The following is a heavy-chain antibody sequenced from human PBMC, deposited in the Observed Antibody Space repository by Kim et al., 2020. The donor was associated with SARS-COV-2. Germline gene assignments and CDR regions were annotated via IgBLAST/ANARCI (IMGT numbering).Heavy chain of an antibody. V-gene: IGHV4-31*03. Sequence: SETLSLTCTVSGGSISSGGYYWSWIRQHPGKGLEWIGYIYYSGSTYYNPSLKSRVTISVDTSKNQLSLKLSSVTAADTAVYYCARVAHAPYYDILTGYPPFDYWGQGTLVTVSS. CDR1: GGSISSGGYY. D-gene: IGHD3-9*01. J-gene: IGHJ4*02. CDR2: IYYSGST. CDR3: ARVAHAPYYDILTGYPPFDY.